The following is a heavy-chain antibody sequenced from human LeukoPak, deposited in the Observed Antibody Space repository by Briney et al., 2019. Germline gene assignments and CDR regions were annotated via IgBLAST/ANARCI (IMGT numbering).Heavy chain of an antibody. D-gene: IGHD6-13*01. J-gene: IGHJ5*02. CDR2: INTNTGNP. CDR3: ARGGLIAAAGDNWFDP. CDR1: GYTFTIYA. Sequence: AASVTVSFTASGYTFTIYAMNWVRQAPGQGLEWMGWINTNTGNPTYAQGFTGRFVFSLDTSVSTAYLQICSLKAEDTAVYYCARGGLIAAAGDNWFDPWGQGTLVTVSS. V-gene: IGHV7-4-1*01.